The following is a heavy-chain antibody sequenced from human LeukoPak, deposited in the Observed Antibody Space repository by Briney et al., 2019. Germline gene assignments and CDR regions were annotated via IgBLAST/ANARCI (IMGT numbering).Heavy chain of an antibody. CDR1: GFTFSSYS. Sequence: GGSLRLSCAASGFTFSSYSMNWVRQAPGKGLEWVSSIGSSSSYIYYADSVKGRFTISRDNAKNSLYLQMNSLRAEDTAVYYCARDSSGGFWYFDLWGRGTLVTVSS. CDR2: IGSSSSYI. V-gene: IGHV3-21*01. CDR3: ARDSSGGFWYFDL. D-gene: IGHD6-19*01. J-gene: IGHJ2*01.